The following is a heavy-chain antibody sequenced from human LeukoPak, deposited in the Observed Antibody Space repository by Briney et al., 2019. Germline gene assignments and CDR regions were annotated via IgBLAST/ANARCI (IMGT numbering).Heavy chain of an antibody. V-gene: IGHV4-39*01. CDR2: VYYTGNA. CDR3: ARLRALSGHRGAFDI. Sequence: SETLSLTCAVSGDSISNHIYYWDWLRQTPGKGLEWIVAVYYTGNAYYNPSLKSRVTISVDTSDNPFSLHLSSVNAADTAIYYCARLRALSGHRGAFDIWGQGTLVTVSS. J-gene: IGHJ3*02. D-gene: IGHD5/OR15-5a*01. CDR1: GDSISNHIYY.